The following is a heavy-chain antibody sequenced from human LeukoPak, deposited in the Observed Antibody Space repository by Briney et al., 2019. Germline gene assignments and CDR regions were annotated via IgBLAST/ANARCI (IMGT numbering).Heavy chain of an antibody. Sequence: GGSLRLSCAASGFTFSSYSMNWVRQAPGKGMEWVSSISSSSSYIYYADSVKGRFTISRDNAKNSLYLQMNSLRAEDTAVYYCASSGARYCSSTSCYTAKVRNYYYYYGMDVWGQGTTVTVSS. V-gene: IGHV3-21*01. CDR1: GFTFSSYS. CDR2: ISSSSSYI. CDR3: ASSGARYCSSTSCYTAKVRNYYYYYGMDV. D-gene: IGHD2-2*02. J-gene: IGHJ6*02.